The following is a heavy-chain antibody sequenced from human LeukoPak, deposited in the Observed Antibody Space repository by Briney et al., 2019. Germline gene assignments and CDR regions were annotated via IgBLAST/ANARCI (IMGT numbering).Heavy chain of an antibody. D-gene: IGHD4-17*01. V-gene: IGHV3-15*01. Sequence: GGSLRLSCAASGFTFSNTWMNWVRQAPGKGLEWVGRIKRIIDGGTTDYAAPVKGRFTVSRDDSINTLYLQMSSLKTADTAVYYCAAQGGFGDPRSGGQRTLVTVSS. CDR2: IKRIIDGGTT. J-gene: IGHJ4*02. CDR3: AAQGGFGDPRS. CDR1: GFTFSNTW.